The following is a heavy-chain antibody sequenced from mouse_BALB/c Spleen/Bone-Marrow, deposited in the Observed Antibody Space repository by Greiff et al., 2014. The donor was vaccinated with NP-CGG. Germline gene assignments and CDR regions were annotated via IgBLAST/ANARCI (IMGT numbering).Heavy chain of an antibody. D-gene: IGHD2-1*01. CDR1: GFNIKDTY. Sequence: VQLQQSGAELVKPGASVKLSCTASGFNIKDTYMHWVKQRPEQGLEWIGRIDPANGNTRYDPKFQGKATITADTSSNTAYLQLSSLTSEDTAVYYCAIYYGNYYAMDYWGQGTSVTVSS. J-gene: IGHJ4*01. CDR3: AIYYGNYYAMDY. CDR2: IDPANGNT. V-gene: IGHV14-3*02.